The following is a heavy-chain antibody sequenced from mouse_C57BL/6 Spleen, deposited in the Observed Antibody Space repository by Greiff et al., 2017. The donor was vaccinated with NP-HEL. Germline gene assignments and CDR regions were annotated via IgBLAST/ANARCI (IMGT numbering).Heavy chain of an antibody. Sequence: EVKLVESGGGLVKPGGSLKLSCAASGFTFSSYTMSWVRQTPEKRLEWVATISGGGGNTYYPDSVKGRFTISRDNAKNTLYLQMSSLMSEDTALYYCARPYYGSFDYWGQGTTLTVSS. CDR3: ARPYYGSFDY. J-gene: IGHJ2*01. CDR2: ISGGGGNT. D-gene: IGHD1-1*01. V-gene: IGHV5-9*01. CDR1: GFTFSSYT.